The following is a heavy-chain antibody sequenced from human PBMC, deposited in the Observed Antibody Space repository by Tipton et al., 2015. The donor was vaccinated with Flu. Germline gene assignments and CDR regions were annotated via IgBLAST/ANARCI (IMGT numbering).Heavy chain of an antibody. CDR1: ETSVSSFY. CDR3: ARQGLGWGTYRPLDALDL. Sequence: TLSLTCTVSETSVSSFYWSWIRQAPGKGLEWIANIHYSRGTNYNPSLKSRVTISVDRSKNQISLKLTSVTAADTAMYYCARQGLGWGTYRPLDALDLWGQGTMVTVSS. V-gene: IGHV4-59*02. J-gene: IGHJ3*01. CDR2: IHYSRGT. D-gene: IGHD3-16*02.